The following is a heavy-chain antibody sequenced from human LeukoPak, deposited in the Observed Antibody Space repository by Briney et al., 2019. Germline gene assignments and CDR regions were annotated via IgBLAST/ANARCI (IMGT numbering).Heavy chain of an antibody. CDR3: ARAGYYRFDY. CDR2: INSDGTTI. D-gene: IGHD2/OR15-2a*01. CDR1: GFIVSSNY. V-gene: IGHV3-74*01. J-gene: IGHJ4*02. Sequence: GGSLRLSCAASGFIVSSNYMTWVRQAPGKGLVWVSRINSDGTTIDYADSVKGRFTISRDNAKNTLYLQMNSLRDEDTAVYYCARAGYYRFDYWGQGTLVTVSS.